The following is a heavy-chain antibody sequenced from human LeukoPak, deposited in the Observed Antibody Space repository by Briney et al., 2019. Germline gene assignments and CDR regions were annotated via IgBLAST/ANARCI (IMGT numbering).Heavy chain of an antibody. CDR1: GGTFSSYA. D-gene: IGHD2-15*01. J-gene: IGHJ5*02. V-gene: IGHV1-69*04. Sequence: SVKVSCKASGGTFSSYAISWVRQAPGQGLEWMGRIIPILGIANYAQKFQGRVTITADKSMSTAYMELSSLRSEDTAVYYCARGYCSGGSCYNNWFDPWGQGTLVTVSS. CDR3: ARGYCSGGSCYNNWFDP. CDR2: IIPILGIA.